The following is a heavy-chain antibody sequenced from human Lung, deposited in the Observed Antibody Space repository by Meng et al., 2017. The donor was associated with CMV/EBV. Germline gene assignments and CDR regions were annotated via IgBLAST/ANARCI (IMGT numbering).Heavy chain of an antibody. CDR1: GFTLSSYW. CDR3: ARAYRAIDY. D-gene: IGHD1-26*01. CDR2: IKEDGSEK. Sequence: GESXKISCAASGFTLSSYWMSWVRQAPGKGLEWVANIKEDGSEKYYVDSVKGRFTISRDNAKNSLYVQMNSLRGEDTAVYYCARAYRAIDYWGRGTLVTVSS. V-gene: IGHV3-7*01. J-gene: IGHJ4*02.